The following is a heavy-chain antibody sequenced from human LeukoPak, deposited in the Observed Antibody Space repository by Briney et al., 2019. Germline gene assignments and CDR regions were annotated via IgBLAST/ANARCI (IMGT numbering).Heavy chain of an antibody. D-gene: IGHD1-26*01. CDR3: ARGGGSYSVYYDAFDI. J-gene: IGHJ3*02. Sequence: GASVKVSCKASGYTFTSYAMHWVRQAPGQRLEWMGWINAGNGNTKYSQEFQGRVTITRDTSASTAYMELSSLRSEDMAVYYCARGGGSYSVYYDAFDIWGQGTMVTVSS. CDR2: INAGNGNT. CDR1: GYTFTSYA. V-gene: IGHV1-3*03.